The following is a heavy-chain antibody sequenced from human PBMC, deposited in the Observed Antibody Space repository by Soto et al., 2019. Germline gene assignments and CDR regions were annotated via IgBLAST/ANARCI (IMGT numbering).Heavy chain of an antibody. V-gene: IGHV1-69*13. J-gene: IGHJ4*02. Sequence: SSVKVSCKASGGTFSSYAISWVRQAPGQGLEWMGGIIPIFGTANYAQKFQGRVTITADESTSTAYMELSSLRSEDTAVYYCARLNYYDSSGYPSYFDYWGQGTLVTVSA. CDR1: GGTFSSYA. CDR3: ARLNYYDSSGYPSYFDY. D-gene: IGHD3-22*01. CDR2: IIPIFGTA.